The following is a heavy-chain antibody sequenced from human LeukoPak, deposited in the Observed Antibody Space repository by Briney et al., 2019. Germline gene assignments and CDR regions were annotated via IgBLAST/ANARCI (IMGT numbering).Heavy chain of an antibody. CDR2: IYYSGST. CDR3: ARRIAAAGTPFDY. J-gene: IGHJ4*02. D-gene: IGHD6-13*01. V-gene: IGHV4-59*08. CDR1: GGSISSYY. Sequence: KSSETLSLTCTVSGGSISSYYWSWIRQPPGKGLEWIGYIYYSGSTNYNPSLKSRVTISVDTSKNQFSLKLSSVTAADTAVYYCARRIAAAGTPFDYWGQGTLVTVSS.